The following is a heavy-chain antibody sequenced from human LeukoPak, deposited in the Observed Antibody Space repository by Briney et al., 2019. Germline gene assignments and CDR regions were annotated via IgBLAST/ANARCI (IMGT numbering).Heavy chain of an antibody. CDR1: GYTFTSYD. J-gene: IGHJ6*03. Sequence: ASVKVSCKASGYTFTSYDINWVRQATGQGLEWMGWMNPNSGNTGYAQKFQGRVTITRNTCISTAYMELSSLRSEDTAVYYCARGTLRRVTIFGVVPYYYYMDVWGKGTTVTVSS. D-gene: IGHD3-3*01. V-gene: IGHV1-8*03. CDR3: ARGTLRRVTIFGVVPYYYYMDV. CDR2: MNPNSGNT.